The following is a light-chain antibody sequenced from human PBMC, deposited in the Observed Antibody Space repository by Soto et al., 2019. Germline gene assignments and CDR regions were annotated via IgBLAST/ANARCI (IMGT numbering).Light chain of an antibody. V-gene: IGKV1-12*01. Sequence: DIQRTQSPSSVSASVGGRVTMACRPSQGINSWLAWYQQKPGKAPKLLIYAASNLQSGVPSRFSGSGSGTEYTLTISSLQPEDFASYYCQKLDTYPLTFGQGTRLEIK. CDR2: AAS. CDR1: QGINSW. CDR3: QKLDTYPLT. J-gene: IGKJ5*01.